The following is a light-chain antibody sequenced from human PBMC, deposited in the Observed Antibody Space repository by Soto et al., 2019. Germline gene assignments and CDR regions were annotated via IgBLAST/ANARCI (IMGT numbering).Light chain of an antibody. J-gene: IGKJ4*01. CDR1: QSVSSN. CDR3: QQYDNWQLT. V-gene: IGKV3-15*01. Sequence: EIVMTQSPATLSVSPGERATLSCRASQSVSSNLAWYQQKPGQAPRFLIYGASTRATGIPARFTGSGSGTEFTLTISILQSEDFAVYYCQQYDNWQLTFGGGTKVEIK. CDR2: GAS.